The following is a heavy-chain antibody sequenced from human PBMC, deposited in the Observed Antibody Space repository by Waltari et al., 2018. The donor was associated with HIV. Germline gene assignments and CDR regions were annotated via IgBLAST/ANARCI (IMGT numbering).Heavy chain of an antibody. CDR3: VTLYNESPLYSNF. CDR2: FDPKNGKP. V-gene: IGHV1-24*01. J-gene: IGHJ1*01. D-gene: IGHD2-15*01. CDR1: GYPLSDLS. Sequence: QLIQSTSALKRPGASVTISCQVSGYPLSDLSMQWVRQGRGQRLEWMGGFDPKNGKPVYSQRFWDRVSLAEDTSEDTAFLELNRLTSDDTAVYYCVTLYNESPLYSNFWGQGTLVTV.